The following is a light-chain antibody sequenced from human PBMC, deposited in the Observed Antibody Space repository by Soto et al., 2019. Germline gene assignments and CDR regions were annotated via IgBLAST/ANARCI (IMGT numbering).Light chain of an antibody. CDR2: KDT. CDR3: LSADSSRLYV. V-gene: IGLV3-25*02. CDR1: ELPKEY. J-gene: IGLJ1*01. Sequence: SYELTQPPSVSVSPGQTARITCSGDELPKEYAYWYQQKPGQAPLLVIYKDTERPSGIPERFSASSSGKTVTLTISGVQAENEGDYYCLSADSSRLYVFGTGTKVTVL.